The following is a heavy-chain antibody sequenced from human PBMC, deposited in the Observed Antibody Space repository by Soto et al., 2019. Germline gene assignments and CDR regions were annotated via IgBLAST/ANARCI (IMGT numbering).Heavy chain of an antibody. J-gene: IGHJ5*02. Sequence: GGSLRLSCAASGFTFSSYAMSWVRQAPGKGLEWVSAISGSGGSTHYADSVKGRFTISRDNSKNTLYLQMNSLRAEDTAVYYCAKDQGAVAATGWFDPWGQGTLVTVSS. CDR3: AKDQGAVAATGWFDP. CDR2: ISGSGGST. D-gene: IGHD6-19*01. CDR1: GFTFSSYA. V-gene: IGHV3-23*01.